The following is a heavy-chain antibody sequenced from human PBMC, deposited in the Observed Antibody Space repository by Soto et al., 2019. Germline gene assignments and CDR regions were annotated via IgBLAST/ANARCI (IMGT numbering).Heavy chain of an antibody. CDR1: GGSIGTSAYY. V-gene: IGHV4-39*01. CDR3: SRRAPEGFDP. J-gene: IGHJ5*02. CDR2: INHSGNT. Sequence: QPQLQESGPGLLKTSETLSLNCAVSGGSIGTSAYYWGWIRQAPGKGLEWIGSINHSGNTYLSPSLKDRVTMSVDTSKNSFSLKLRSATAADTGLYSCSRRAPEGFDPWGQ.